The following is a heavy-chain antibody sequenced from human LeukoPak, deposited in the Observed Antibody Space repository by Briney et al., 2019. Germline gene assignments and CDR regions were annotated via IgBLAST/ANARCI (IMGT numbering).Heavy chain of an antibody. D-gene: IGHD3-3*01. V-gene: IGHV4-59*01. CDR2: MFYSGNT. CDR1: GDSMSPFY. CDR3: ARGHGVLEWSSFYFDY. J-gene: IGHJ4*02. Sequence: SETLSLTCVVSGDSMSPFYWTWIRQPPGKGLKWIGFMFYSGNTYYNPSLKSRVTISIDTSETHFSLRLSSVTAADTAVYYCARGHGVLEWSSFYFDYWGQGILVTVSS.